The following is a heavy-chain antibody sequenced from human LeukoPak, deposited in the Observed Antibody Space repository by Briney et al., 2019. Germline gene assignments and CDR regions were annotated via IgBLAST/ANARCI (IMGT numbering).Heavy chain of an antibody. J-gene: IGHJ4*02. Sequence: PSETLSLTCAVYGGSFSGYYWSWIRQPAGKGLEWIGRIYTSGSTNYNPSLKSRVTISVDTSKNQFSLKLSSVTAADTAVYYCAREGGPYYYDSSGYYWGQGTLVTVSS. CDR3: AREGGPYYYDSSGYY. CDR2: IYTSGST. CDR1: GGSFSGYY. D-gene: IGHD3-22*01. V-gene: IGHV4-4*07.